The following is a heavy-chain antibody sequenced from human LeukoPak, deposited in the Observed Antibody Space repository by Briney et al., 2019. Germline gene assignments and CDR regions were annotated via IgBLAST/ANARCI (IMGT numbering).Heavy chain of an antibody. V-gene: IGHV3-9*01. CDR2: ISWSSEYM. CDR3: AKEGSVCTNEICRYFDY. CDR1: GFAFRGSA. Sequence: GGSLRLSCVASGFAFRGSAMRWVRQVPGKGLEWVSGISWSSEYMFYADSVKGRFTISRDNPENSLYLQMDSLRVEDTALYFCAKEGSVCTNEICRYFDYWGQGALVTVSS. J-gene: IGHJ4*02. D-gene: IGHD2-8*01.